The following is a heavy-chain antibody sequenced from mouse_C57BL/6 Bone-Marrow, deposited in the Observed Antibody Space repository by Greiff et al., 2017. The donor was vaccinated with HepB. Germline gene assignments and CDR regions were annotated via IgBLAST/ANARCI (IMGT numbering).Heavy chain of an antibody. Sequence: EVKLMESGGDLVKPGGSLKLSCAASGFTFSSYGMSWVRQTPDKRLEWVATISSGGSYTYYPDSVKGRFTISRDNAKNTLYLQMSSLKSGDTAMYYCARTGGYDPWFAYWGQGTLVTVSA. J-gene: IGHJ3*01. CDR2: ISSGGSYT. CDR1: GFTFSSYG. D-gene: IGHD2-3*01. CDR3: ARTGGYDPWFAY. V-gene: IGHV5-6*01.